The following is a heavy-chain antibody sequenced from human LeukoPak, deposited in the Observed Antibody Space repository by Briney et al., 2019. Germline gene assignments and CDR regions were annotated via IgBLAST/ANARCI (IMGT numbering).Heavy chain of an antibody. D-gene: IGHD6-19*01. J-gene: IGHJ4*02. CDR3: ARQGIPVAGLDY. V-gene: IGHV4-59*08. CDR1: GGSISGYY. CDR2: IYHSGNT. Sequence: PSETLSLTCTVSGGSISGYYWSWIRQPPGKGLEWIGYIYHSGNTNYNPSLRSRVTISVETSRNQFSLNLSSVAAADTAVYYCARQGIPVAGLDYWGQGYLVSVSS.